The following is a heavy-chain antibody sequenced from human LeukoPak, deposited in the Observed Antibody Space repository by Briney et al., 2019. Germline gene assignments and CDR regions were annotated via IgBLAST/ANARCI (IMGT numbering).Heavy chain of an antibody. D-gene: IGHD2-2*01. CDR3: ARLTSSYFGL. CDR2: ISSNGVDT. J-gene: IGHJ2*01. V-gene: IGHV3-64*01. Sequence: AGGSLRLSCAASGFTVTTNGVHWVRQAPGKGLEDVSAISSNGVDTYYANSVKGRFSVSRDISKNTVYLQMGSLRAEDMAVYYCARLTSSYFGLWGRGTLVTVSS. CDR1: GFTVTTNG.